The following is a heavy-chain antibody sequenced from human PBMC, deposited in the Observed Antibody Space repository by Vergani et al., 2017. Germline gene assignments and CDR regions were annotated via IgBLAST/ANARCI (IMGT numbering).Heavy chain of an antibody. D-gene: IGHD3-3*01. Sequence: QVQLVQSGAEVKKPGASVKVSCKASGGTFSSYAISWVRQAPGQGLEWMGRIIPILGIANYAQKFQGRVTITADESTSTAYMELSSLRSEDTAVYYCARSTFWSGSVSFDYWGQGTLVTVSS. CDR3: ARSTFWSGSVSFDY. CDR1: GGTFSSYA. J-gene: IGHJ4*02. CDR2: IIPILGIA. V-gene: IGHV1-69*04.